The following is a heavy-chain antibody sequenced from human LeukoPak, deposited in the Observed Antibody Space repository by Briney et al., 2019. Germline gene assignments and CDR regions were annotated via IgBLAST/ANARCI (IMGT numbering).Heavy chain of an antibody. Sequence: PGGSPRLSCAASGFTFSSYGMHWVRQALGKGLEWVAVIWYDGSNKYYADSVKGRFTISRDNSKNTLYLQMNSLRAEDTAVYYCAKDQDVATTATFDYWGQGTLVTVSS. CDR2: IWYDGSNK. J-gene: IGHJ4*02. D-gene: IGHD5-12*01. V-gene: IGHV3-33*06. CDR3: AKDQDVATTATFDY. CDR1: GFTFSSYG.